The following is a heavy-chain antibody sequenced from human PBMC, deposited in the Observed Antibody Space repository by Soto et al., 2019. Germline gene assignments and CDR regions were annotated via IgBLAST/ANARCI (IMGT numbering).Heavy chain of an antibody. CDR1: GFTFSDYA. V-gene: IGHV3-66*01. Sequence: PGGSLRLSCAASGFTFSDYAMTWVRQAPGKGLEWVSIIHSGGTTNYADSVRGRFTISRDNSHNTVYLQMNSLRVEDTAVYYCARAPTITTNFDYWGQGTQVTVSS. CDR3: ARAPTITTNFDY. D-gene: IGHD4-4*01. J-gene: IGHJ4*02. CDR2: IHSGGTT.